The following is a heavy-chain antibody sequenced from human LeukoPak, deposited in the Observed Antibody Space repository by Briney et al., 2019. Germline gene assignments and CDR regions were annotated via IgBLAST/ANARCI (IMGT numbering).Heavy chain of an antibody. D-gene: IGHD3-22*01. CDR3: ARHCDSSGYYPCYFDY. J-gene: IGHJ4*02. Sequence: SETLSLTCTVSGGSISSYYWSWIRQSPGKGLEWIGYIYYSGSTNYNPSLKSRVTISVDTSKNQFSLKLSSVTAADTAVYYCARHCDSSGYYPCYFDYWGQGTLVTVSS. CDR2: IYYSGST. CDR1: GGSISSYY. V-gene: IGHV4-59*08.